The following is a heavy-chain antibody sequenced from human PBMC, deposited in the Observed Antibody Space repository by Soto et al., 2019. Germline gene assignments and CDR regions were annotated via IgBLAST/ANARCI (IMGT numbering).Heavy chain of an antibody. CDR1: VFPFGANA. CDR2: LSNTGRRT. V-gene: IGHV3-23*01. CDR3: ATEMGATQGPFDN. D-gene: IGHD1-26*01. J-gene: IGHJ4*02. Sequence: EVQVLESGGGLVQPGGSLRLSCVVSVFPFGANAMSWVRQAPGKGLEWVSGLSNTGRRTSYADSVKGRFNISRDNSEHTVYLQMNSLRVEDTAVYYCATEMGATQGPFDNWGQGTLVTVSS.